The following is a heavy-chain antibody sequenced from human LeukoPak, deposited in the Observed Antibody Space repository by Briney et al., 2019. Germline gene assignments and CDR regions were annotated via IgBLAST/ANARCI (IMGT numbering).Heavy chain of an antibody. V-gene: IGHV4-34*01. CDR2: INHSGST. J-gene: IGHJ3*02. Sequence: PSETLSLTCAVYGGSFSGHCWSWIRQPPGKGLEWIGEINHSGSTNYNPSLKSRVTISVDTSKNQFSLKLSSVTAADTAVYYCARGPGASGRRDGYNLKRESRAFDIWGQGTMVTVSS. CDR3: ARGPGASGRRDGYNLKRESRAFDI. CDR1: GGSFSGHC. D-gene: IGHD5-24*01.